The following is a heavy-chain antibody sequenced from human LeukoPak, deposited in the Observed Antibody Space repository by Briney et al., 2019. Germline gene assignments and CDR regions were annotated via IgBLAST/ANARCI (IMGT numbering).Heavy chain of an antibody. Sequence: GASVKVSCKASGYTFTDYYMHWVRQAPGQGLEWMGWIIPNSGDTDYAQNFQGRVTMTRDTSISTAYMELSRLRSDDTAVYYCARRFGGSWYLPSYFYFDYWGQGTLVTVSS. CDR3: ARRFGGSWYLPSYFYFDY. CDR2: IIPNSGDT. J-gene: IGHJ4*02. V-gene: IGHV1-2*02. CDR1: GYTFTDYY. D-gene: IGHD6-13*01.